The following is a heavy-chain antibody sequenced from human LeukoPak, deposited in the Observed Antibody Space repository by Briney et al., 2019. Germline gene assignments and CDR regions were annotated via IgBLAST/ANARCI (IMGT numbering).Heavy chain of an antibody. Sequence: GGSLRLSCAASGFTFSSYWMSWVRQAPGKGLEWVANINQDGSEKYYVDSVKGRFTISRDNAKNSLYLQMNSLRAEDTAVYYCARGPARHDFWSGYPLGYYYYGMDVWGQGTTVTVSS. CDR2: INQDGSEK. J-gene: IGHJ6*02. CDR1: GFTFSSYW. CDR3: ARGPARHDFWSGYPLGYYYYGMDV. V-gene: IGHV3-7*01. D-gene: IGHD3-3*01.